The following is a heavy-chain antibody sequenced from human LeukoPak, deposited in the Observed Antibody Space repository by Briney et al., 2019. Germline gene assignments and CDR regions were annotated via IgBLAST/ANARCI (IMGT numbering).Heavy chain of an antibody. Sequence: GGSLRLSCAASGFTVSSNYMSWVRQAPGKGLEWVSVFYSGGDTYYAASVKGRFTISRDNSKNTLYLQMNSLRAEDTAVYYCAKHVPSGGIVTYYFDYWGQGTLVTVSS. CDR2: FYSGGDT. CDR3: AKHVPSGGIVTYYFDY. J-gene: IGHJ4*02. CDR1: GFTVSSNY. D-gene: IGHD1-26*01. V-gene: IGHV3-66*04.